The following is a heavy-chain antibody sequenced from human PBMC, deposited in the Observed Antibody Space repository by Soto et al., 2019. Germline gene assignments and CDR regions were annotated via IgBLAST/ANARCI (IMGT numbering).Heavy chain of an antibody. CDR3: ARDKRGYSSGSSWYYYYGMDV. J-gene: IGHJ6*02. Sequence: GGSLRLSCAASGFTFSSYAMHWVRQAPGKGLEYVSAISSNGGSTYYANSVKGRFTISRDNSKNTLYLQMGSLRAEDMAVYYCARDKRGYSSGSSWYYYYGMDVWGQGTTVTVSS. V-gene: IGHV3-64*01. D-gene: IGHD6-19*01. CDR2: ISSNGGST. CDR1: GFTFSSYA.